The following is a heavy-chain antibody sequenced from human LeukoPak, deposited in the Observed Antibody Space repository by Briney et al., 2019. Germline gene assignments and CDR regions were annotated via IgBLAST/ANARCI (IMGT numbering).Heavy chain of an antibody. Sequence: GGSLRLSCAASGFTFSNYAMTWVRQAPGKGLEWVSVIGSDGGGIQYADSVKGRFSISRDNSKNTLYLQMNSLRVEDTAVYYCAKYAPPTTVVTRFFDYWGQGTLVTVSS. D-gene: IGHD4-23*01. CDR1: GFTFSNYA. V-gene: IGHV3-23*01. J-gene: IGHJ4*02. CDR2: IGSDGGGI. CDR3: AKYAPPTTVVTRFFDY.